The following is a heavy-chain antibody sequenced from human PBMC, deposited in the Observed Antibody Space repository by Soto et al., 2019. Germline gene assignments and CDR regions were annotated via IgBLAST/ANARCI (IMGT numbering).Heavy chain of an antibody. CDR2: ISSSSSYI. CDR3: AREGTYSTNGVYPRYGMDV. CDR1: GFTFSSYS. V-gene: IGHV3-21*01. J-gene: IGHJ6*02. Sequence: PGGSLRLSCAASGFTFSSYSMNWVRQAPGKGLEWVSSISSSSSYIYYADSVKGRFTISRDNAKNSLYLQMNSLRAEDTAVYYCAREGTYSTNGVYPRYGMDVWGRGTTVTVSS. D-gene: IGHD2-8*01.